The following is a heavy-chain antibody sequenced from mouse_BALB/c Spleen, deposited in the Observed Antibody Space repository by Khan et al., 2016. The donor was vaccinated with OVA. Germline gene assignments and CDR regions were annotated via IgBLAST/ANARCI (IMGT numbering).Heavy chain of an antibody. CDR1: GYSITSGYG. V-gene: IGHV3-2*02. J-gene: IGHJ2*01. Sequence: VQLQESGPGLVKPSQSLSLTCTVTGYSITSGYGWNWIRQFPGNKLEWMGYISYSGSTNYNPSLKSRISISRDTSKNQFFLQLNSVTTEDTATYYCARTARIKYWGQGTTLTVSS. CDR2: ISYSGST. CDR3: ARTARIKY. D-gene: IGHD1-2*01.